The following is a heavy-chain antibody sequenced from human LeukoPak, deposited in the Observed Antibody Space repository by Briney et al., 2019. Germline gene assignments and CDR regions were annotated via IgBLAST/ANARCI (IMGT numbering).Heavy chain of an antibody. CDR3: AHTARGSSGYSAQH. CDR1: GFSLTTSGVG. Sequence: SGPTLVKPTPALTLTCTFSGFSLTTSGVGVAWIRQPPVQALEWLALIYWNDDKRYSPSLKSRLTITKDTSKNQVVLTMTNMDPVDTARYYCAHTARGSSGYSAQHWGQGTLVTVSS. CDR2: IYWNDDK. J-gene: IGHJ1*01. D-gene: IGHD3-22*01. V-gene: IGHV2-5*01.